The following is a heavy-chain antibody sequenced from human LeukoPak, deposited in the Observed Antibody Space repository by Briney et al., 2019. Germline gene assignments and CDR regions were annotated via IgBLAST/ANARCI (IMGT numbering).Heavy chain of an antibody. J-gene: IGHJ4*02. Sequence: GGSLRLSCAASGFTFSSYSMNWVRQAPGKGLEWVSSSSSSSSYIYYADSVQGRRTISRDNAKNSLYLQMNSLRAEDTAVYYCARGGWELAYFDGGGQGTLVTLYS. CDR2: SSSSSSYI. CDR3: ARGGWELAYFDG. V-gene: IGHV3-21*01. CDR1: GFTFSSYS. D-gene: IGHD1-26*01.